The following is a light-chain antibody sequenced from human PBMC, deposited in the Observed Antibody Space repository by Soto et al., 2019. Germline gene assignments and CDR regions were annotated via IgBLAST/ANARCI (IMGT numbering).Light chain of an antibody. V-gene: IGLV2-23*02. CDR2: EVN. J-gene: IGLJ3*02. CDR1: SSDVGLYNL. Sequence: QSVLTQPASVSGSPGQSITISCTGTSSDVGLYNLVSWYQQLPGKAPKLIIYEVNERPSGISDRFSGSKSGNTASLTISGLQDEDEADYYCCSYVGSSILMFGGGTQLIVL. CDR3: CSYVGSSILM.